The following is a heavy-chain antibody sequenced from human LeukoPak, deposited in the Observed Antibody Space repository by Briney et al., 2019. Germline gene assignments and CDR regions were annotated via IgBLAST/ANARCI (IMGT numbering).Heavy chain of an antibody. CDR3: AREPVLWFGELGGFYYYYYMDV. J-gene: IGHJ6*03. CDR1: GYTFTSYY. V-gene: IGHV1-46*01. Sequence: ASVKVSCKASGYTFTSYYMHWVRQAPGQGLEWMGIINPSGGSTSYAQKFQGRVTMTRDMSTSTVYMELSSLRSEDTAVYYCAREPVLWFGELGGFYYYYYMDVWGKGTTVTISS. D-gene: IGHD3-10*01. CDR2: INPSGGST.